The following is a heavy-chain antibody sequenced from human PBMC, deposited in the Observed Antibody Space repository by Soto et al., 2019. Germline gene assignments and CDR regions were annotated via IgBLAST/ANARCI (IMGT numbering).Heavy chain of an antibody. Sequence: VGSLRLSCVASGFAFSNYWMSWVRQAPGKGLEWVANIKPAGSERSYVDSVKGRFTISRDNAKNALYLEMNILTAEDTALYFCARLQSNYELWSARPMDVWGQGTTVTVSS. CDR1: GFAFSNYW. CDR2: IKPAGSER. J-gene: IGHJ6*02. CDR3: ARLQSNYELWSARPMDV. V-gene: IGHV3-7*01. D-gene: IGHD3-3*01.